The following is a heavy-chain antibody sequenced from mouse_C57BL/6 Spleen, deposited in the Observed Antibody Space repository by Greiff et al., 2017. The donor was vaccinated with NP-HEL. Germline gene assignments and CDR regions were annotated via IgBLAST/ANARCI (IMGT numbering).Heavy chain of an antibody. Sequence: EVRLVESEGGLVQPGSSMKLSCTASGFTFSDYYMAWVRQVPEKGLEWVANINYDGSSTYYLDSLKSRFIISRDNAKNILYLQMSSLKSEDTATYYCAREIYYGSSYGYFDVWGTGTTVTVSS. CDR1: GFTFSDYY. CDR2: INYDGSST. J-gene: IGHJ1*03. CDR3: AREIYYGSSYGYFDV. D-gene: IGHD1-1*01. V-gene: IGHV5-16*01.